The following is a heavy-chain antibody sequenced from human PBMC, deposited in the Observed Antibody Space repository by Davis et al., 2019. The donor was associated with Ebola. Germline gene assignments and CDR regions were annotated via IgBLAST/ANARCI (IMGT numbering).Heavy chain of an antibody. CDR1: GFTFSSYG. V-gene: IGHV3-30*18. Sequence: PGGSLRLSCAASGFTFSSYGMHWVRQAPGKGLEWVAVISYDGSNKYYADSVKGRFTISRDNSKNTLYLQMNSLRAEDTAVYYCAKHSSSSYAFDIWGQGTMVTVSS. D-gene: IGHD6-6*01. CDR3: AKHSSSSYAFDI. J-gene: IGHJ3*02. CDR2: ISYDGSNK.